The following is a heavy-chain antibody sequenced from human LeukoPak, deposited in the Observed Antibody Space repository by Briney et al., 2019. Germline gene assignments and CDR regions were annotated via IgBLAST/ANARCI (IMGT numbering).Heavy chain of an antibody. CDR1: GDTITSYY. J-gene: IGHJ4*02. CDR2: IYYSVGT. D-gene: IGHD2-8*01. CDR3: ARERVTGCADGVCYSRFDY. V-gene: IGHV4-59*01. Sequence: SETLSLTCTVSGDTITSYYWSWIRQPPGKGLEWIGYIYYSVGTDYNPSLKSRVTISVDASDNQFSLRLSSVTAADTVVYYCARERVTGCADGVCYSRFDYWGQGTLVTVSS.